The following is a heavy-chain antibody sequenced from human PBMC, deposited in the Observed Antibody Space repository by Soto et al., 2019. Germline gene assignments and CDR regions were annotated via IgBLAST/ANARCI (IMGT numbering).Heavy chain of an antibody. CDR2: TYYRSKWYN. Sequence: PSQTLSLTCAISGDSVSSNSAAWNWIRQSPSRGLEWLGRTYYRSKWYNDYAVSVRSRITINPDTSKNQFSLQLNSVTPEDTAVYYCASGFWSGYSGPYYFDYWGQGTLVTVSS. CDR3: ASGFWSGYSGPYYFDY. D-gene: IGHD3-3*01. J-gene: IGHJ4*02. V-gene: IGHV6-1*01. CDR1: GDSVSSNSAA.